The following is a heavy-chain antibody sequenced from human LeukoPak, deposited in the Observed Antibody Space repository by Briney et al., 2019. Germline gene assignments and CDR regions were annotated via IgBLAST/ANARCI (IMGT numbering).Heavy chain of an antibody. J-gene: IGHJ4*02. CDR2: INHSGST. V-gene: IGHV4-34*01. D-gene: IGHD3-10*01. Sequence: SETLSLTCAVYGGSFSGHYWSWIRQPPGKGLEWIGEINHSGSTNYNPSLKSRVTISVDTSKNQFSLKLSSVTAADTAVYYCARDSWFGELLFDYWGQGTLVTVSS. CDR3: ARDSWFGELLFDY. CDR1: GGSFSGHY.